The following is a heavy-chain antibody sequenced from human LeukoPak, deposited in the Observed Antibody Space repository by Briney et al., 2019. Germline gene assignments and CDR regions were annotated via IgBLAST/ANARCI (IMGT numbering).Heavy chain of an antibody. V-gene: IGHV3-30*02. CDR2: IRYDGSNK. CDR3: AKVAVATITWDY. J-gene: IGHJ4*02. CDR1: GFTFSSYW. D-gene: IGHD5-12*01. Sequence: GGSPRLSCAASGFTFSSYWMSWVRQAPGKGLEWVAFIRYDGSNKYYADSVKGRFTISRDNSKNTLYLQMNSLRAEDTAVYYCAKVAVATITWDYWGQGTLVTVSS.